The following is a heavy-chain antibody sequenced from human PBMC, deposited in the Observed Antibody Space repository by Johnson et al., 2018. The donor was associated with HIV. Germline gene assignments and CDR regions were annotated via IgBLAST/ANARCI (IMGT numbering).Heavy chain of an antibody. Sequence: QVQLVESGGGVVQPGGSLRLSCAASGFTFSSYGMHWVRQAPGKGLEWVAFIRYDGSNKHYADSVKGRFTISRDNSKNTLYLQMNSLRAEDTAVYYCAKESRGAPGAFDILGQGTMVTVSS. CDR3: AKESRGAPGAFDI. D-gene: IGHD3-10*01. J-gene: IGHJ3*02. CDR1: GFTFSSYG. CDR2: IRYDGSNK. V-gene: IGHV3-30*02.